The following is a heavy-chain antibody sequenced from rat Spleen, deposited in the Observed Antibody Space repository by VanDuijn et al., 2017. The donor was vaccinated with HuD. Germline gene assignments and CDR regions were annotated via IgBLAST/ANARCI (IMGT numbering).Heavy chain of an antibody. Sequence: EVQLVETGGGLVQPGRSLKLSCVASGFTFSSYWMYWVRQAPGKGLEWVSSISNDGFNTYYPDSGKGRFTISRDNAESIVYLQMNSLKSEDTATYYCAVAGYGYWGQGVMVTVSS. CDR3: AVAGYGY. J-gene: IGHJ2*01. CDR1: GFTFSSYW. CDR2: ISNDGFNT. D-gene: IGHD1-7*01. V-gene: IGHV5-58*01.